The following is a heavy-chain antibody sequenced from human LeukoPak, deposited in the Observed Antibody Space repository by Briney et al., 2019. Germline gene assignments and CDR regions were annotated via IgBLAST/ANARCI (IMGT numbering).Heavy chain of an antibody. CDR1: GYTFTGYY. V-gene: IGHV1-8*02. D-gene: IGHD5-18*01. CDR3: ARMNSYGYYYYYYGMDV. CDR2: MNPNSGNT. J-gene: IGHJ6*02. Sequence: ASVKVSCKASGYTFTGYYMHWVRQAPGQGLEWMGWMNPNSGNTGYAQKFQGRVTMTRNTSISTAYMELSSLRSEDTAVYYCARMNSYGYYYYYYGMDVWGQGTTVTVSS.